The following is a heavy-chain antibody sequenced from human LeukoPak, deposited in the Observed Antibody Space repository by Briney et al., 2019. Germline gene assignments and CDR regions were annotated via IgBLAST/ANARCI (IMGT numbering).Heavy chain of an antibody. V-gene: IGHV3-7*01. D-gene: IGHD4-17*01. CDR3: ARDRSTTVTYDAFDI. J-gene: IGHJ3*02. CDR1: GFTLSSYW. CDR2: IKQDGSEK. Sequence: GGSLRLSCAASGFTLSSYWMSWVRQAPGKGLEWVANIKQDGSEKYYVDSVKGRFTISRDNAKNSLYLQMNSLRAEDTAVYYCARDRSTTVTYDAFDIWGQGTMVTVSS.